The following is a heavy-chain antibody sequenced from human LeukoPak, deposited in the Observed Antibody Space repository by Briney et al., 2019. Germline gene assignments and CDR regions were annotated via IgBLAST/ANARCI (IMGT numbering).Heavy chain of an antibody. Sequence: SETLSLTCTVSGGSISSYYWSWIRQPPGKGLEWIGYIYYSGRTNYNPSLKSRVTISVDTSKNQFSLKLSSVTAADTAVYYCARVARRGSGSYYHFDYWGQGTLVTVSS. D-gene: IGHD3-10*01. CDR1: GGSISSYY. CDR3: ARVARRGSGSYYHFDY. J-gene: IGHJ4*02. V-gene: IGHV4-59*01. CDR2: IYYSGRT.